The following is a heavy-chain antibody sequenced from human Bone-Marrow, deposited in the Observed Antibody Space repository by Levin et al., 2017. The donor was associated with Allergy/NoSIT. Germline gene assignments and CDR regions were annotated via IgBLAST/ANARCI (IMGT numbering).Heavy chain of an antibody. D-gene: IGHD3-22*01. CDR3: ARPTYYYDSSGYYYDAFDS. CDR2: IYPGDSDT. J-gene: IGHJ3*02. CDR1: GYSFTSYW. V-gene: IGHV5-51*01. Sequence: PGGSLRLSCKGSGYSFTSYWIGWVRQMPGKGLEWMGIIYPGDSDTRYSPSFQGQVTISADKSISTAYLQWSSLKASDTAMYYCARPTYYYDSSGYYYDAFDSWGQGTMVTVSS.